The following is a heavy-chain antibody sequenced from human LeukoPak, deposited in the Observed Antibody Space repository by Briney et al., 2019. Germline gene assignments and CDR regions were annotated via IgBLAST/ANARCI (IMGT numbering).Heavy chain of an antibody. J-gene: IGHJ6*02. V-gene: IGHV4-59*01. Sequence: KSSETLSLTCTVSGGSISSYYWSWIRQPPGKGLEWIGYIYYSGSTNYNPSLKSRVTISVDTSKNQFSLKLSSVTAADTAVYYCARDAGSYDFWSGYFVGYYGMDVWGQGTTVTVSS. CDR3: ARDAGSYDFWSGYFVGYYGMDV. D-gene: IGHD3-3*01. CDR2: IYYSGST. CDR1: GGSISSYY.